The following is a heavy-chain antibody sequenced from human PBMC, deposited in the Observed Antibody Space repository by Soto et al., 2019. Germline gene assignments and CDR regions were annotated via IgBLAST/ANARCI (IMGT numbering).Heavy chain of an antibody. Sequence: QVQLVESGGGLVKPGGSLRLSCAASGFTFSDYYMSWIRQAPGKGLEWVSYISSSGSTIYYADSVKGRFTISRDNVKNTLYRQMISLRAEDTAVYYCARAGIRPGFMTTVGRGDAFDVWGQGTMVTVAS. D-gene: IGHD4-17*01. CDR2: ISSSGSTI. CDR1: GFTFSDYY. J-gene: IGHJ3*01. CDR3: ARAGIRPGFMTTVGRGDAFDV. V-gene: IGHV3-11*01.